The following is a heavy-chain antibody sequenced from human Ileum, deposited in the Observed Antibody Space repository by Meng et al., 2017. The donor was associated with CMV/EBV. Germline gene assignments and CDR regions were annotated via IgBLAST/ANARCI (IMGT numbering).Heavy chain of an antibody. J-gene: IGHJ4*02. CDR3: TRGQVGDWGFDF. CDR1: GGSFSSFS. D-gene: IGHD1-26*01. V-gene: IGHV4-34*02. CDR2: INHRGTT. Sequence: QVQFQQGGAGLLNPSEPLSLTCGVNGGSFSSFSWTWIRQPPGKGPEWIGDINHRGTTNYSPSLKSRVTISIDTSKKQFSLRLSSLTAADTAVYYCTRGQVGDWGFDFWGQGTLVTVSS.